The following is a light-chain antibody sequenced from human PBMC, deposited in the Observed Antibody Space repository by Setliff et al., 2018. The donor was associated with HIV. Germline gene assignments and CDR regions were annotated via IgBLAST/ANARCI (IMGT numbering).Light chain of an antibody. CDR1: SSDVGGYSY. CDR2: EVR. CDR3: SSYAISNTLP. V-gene: IGLV2-14*01. Sequence: QSALTQPASVSGSPGQSITISCTGTSSDVGGYSYVSWYQQHPGRAPKLKIYEVRNRPSGVSNRFSGSKSGNTASLTISGLQAEDEADYYCSSYAISNTLPFGTGTRSPS. J-gene: IGLJ1*01.